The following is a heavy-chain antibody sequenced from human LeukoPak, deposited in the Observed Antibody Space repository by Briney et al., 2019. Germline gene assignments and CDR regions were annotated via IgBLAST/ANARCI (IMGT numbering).Heavy chain of an antibody. CDR3: ARDNSEGQWLVGNWFDP. D-gene: IGHD6-19*01. V-gene: IGHV3-21*01. Sequence: GGSLRLSCAASGFSFSSYNMNWVRLTPGKGLEWVSSISSSSSYIYYADSMKGRFTISRDNARKTLYLQMNSLRAEDTAVYYCARDNSEGQWLVGNWFDPWGQGTLVTVSS. J-gene: IGHJ5*02. CDR1: GFSFSSYN. CDR2: ISSSSSYI.